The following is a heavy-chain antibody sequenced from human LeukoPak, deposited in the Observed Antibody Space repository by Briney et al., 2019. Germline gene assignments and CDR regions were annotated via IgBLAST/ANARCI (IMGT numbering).Heavy chain of an antibody. CDR2: ISYSGST. V-gene: IGHV4-39*01. CDR1: GGSISNSIYY. Sequence: SETLSLTCTVSGGSISNSIYYWAWIRQPPGKGLEWIGAISYSGSTYYNPSLKSRVTISVGTSKNQFSLKLNSVTAADTAVYYCATGRAAAGQYYFDYWGQGTLVTVSS. J-gene: IGHJ4*02. CDR3: ATGRAAAGQYYFDY. D-gene: IGHD6-13*01.